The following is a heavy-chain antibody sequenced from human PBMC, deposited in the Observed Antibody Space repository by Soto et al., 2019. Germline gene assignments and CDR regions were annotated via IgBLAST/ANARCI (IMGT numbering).Heavy chain of an antibody. J-gene: IGHJ4*02. CDR2: ISPYNGNT. D-gene: IGHD1-26*01. V-gene: IGHV1-18*01. CDR1: VYPFNHYG. CDR3: ARRYGGNFDY. Sequence: SVKVCCKSSVYPFNHYGSTWVRQAPGQGLEWMGWISPYNGNTNYGQTLQGRVTLTTDTSTSTVYMELRSLRSDDTAVYYCARRYGGNFDYWGQGTLVTVSS.